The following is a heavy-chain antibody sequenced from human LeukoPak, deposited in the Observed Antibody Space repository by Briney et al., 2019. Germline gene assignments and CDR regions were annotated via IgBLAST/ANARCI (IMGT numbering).Heavy chain of an antibody. V-gene: IGHV4-30-4*01. Sequence: SETLSLTCTVSGGSISSGDYYWSWIRQPPGKGLEWIGYIYYSGSTYYNPSLKSRVTISVDTSKNQFSLKLSSVTAADTAVYYRARGNYYGSGRQIYFDYWGQGTLVTVSS. D-gene: IGHD3-10*01. CDR2: IYYSGST. CDR3: ARGNYYGSGRQIYFDY. CDR1: GGSISSGDYY. J-gene: IGHJ4*02.